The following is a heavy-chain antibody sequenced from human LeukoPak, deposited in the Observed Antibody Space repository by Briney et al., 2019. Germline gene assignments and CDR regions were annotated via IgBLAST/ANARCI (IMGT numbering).Heavy chain of an antibody. J-gene: IGHJ4*02. D-gene: IGHD3-22*01. CDR2: IYTSGST. Sequence: SETLSLTCTVSGGSISRDSYYGSWIRQPAGKGLEWIGRIYTSGSTNYNPSLKSRVTISVDTSKNQFSLKLSSVTAADTAVYYCARGRYYGSSGYRSGNQFPGWGQGTLVTVSS. CDR3: ARGRYYGSSGYRSGNQFPG. CDR1: GGSISRDSYY. V-gene: IGHV4-61*02.